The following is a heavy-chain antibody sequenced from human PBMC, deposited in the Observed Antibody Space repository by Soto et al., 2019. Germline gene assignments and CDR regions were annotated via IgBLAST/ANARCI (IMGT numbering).Heavy chain of an antibody. CDR1: GGSISNFH. Sequence: SETLSLTCTVSGGSISNFHWSWIRQPPGKGLEWIGYIYYSGSTSYNPSLKSRVTMSVDTSKNKFSLKLTSVTAADTAVYYCARGSRISYCSTARCPNWFDSWGQGTLVTVSS. D-gene: IGHD2-2*01. CDR2: IYYSGST. J-gene: IGHJ5*01. CDR3: ARGSRISYCSTARCPNWFDS. V-gene: IGHV4-59*01.